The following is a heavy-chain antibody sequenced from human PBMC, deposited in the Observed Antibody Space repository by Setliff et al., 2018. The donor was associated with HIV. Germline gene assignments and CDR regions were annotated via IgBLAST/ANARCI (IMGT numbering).Heavy chain of an antibody. D-gene: IGHD2-2*01. Sequence: TLSLTCTVSAGSITSYYWSWIRQPPGKGLEWIGYIYTSGSTNYNPSLKSRVTISLDTSKNQFSLRLSSVTAADTAVYYCVRAGYCNSATCYFSGWFDPWGPGMLVTVSS. CDR3: VRAGYCNSATCYFSGWFDP. CDR2: IYTSGST. V-gene: IGHV4-4*08. CDR1: AGSITSYY. J-gene: IGHJ5*02.